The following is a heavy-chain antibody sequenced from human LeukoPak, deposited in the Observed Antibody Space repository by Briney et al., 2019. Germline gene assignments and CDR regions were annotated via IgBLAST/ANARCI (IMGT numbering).Heavy chain of an antibody. Sequence: PGGSLRLSCIASGFTFSSYAMSWVRQAPGKGLEWASTISNSDGNTYYADSVKGRFTISRDNSKNTLYLQMNSLTAEDTAIYYCAKAAFGVVNTFDYWGQGTLVTVSS. J-gene: IGHJ4*02. CDR2: ISNSDGNT. V-gene: IGHV3-23*01. D-gene: IGHD3-3*01. CDR3: AKAAFGVVNTFDY. CDR1: GFTFSSYA.